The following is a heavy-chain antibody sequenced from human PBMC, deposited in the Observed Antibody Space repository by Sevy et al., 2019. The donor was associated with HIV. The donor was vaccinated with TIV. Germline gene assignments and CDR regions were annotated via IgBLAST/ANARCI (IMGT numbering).Heavy chain of an antibody. Sequence: GGSLRLSCAASGFTFSSYAMSWVRQAPGKGLEWVSAISGSGGSTYYADSVKGRFTISRDNSKNTLYLQMNSLRAEDTAVYYCARVGRQGLSPGAFDIWGQGTMVTVSS. CDR1: GFTFSSYA. D-gene: IGHD6-19*01. J-gene: IGHJ3*02. CDR3: ARVGRQGLSPGAFDI. CDR2: ISGSGGST. V-gene: IGHV3-23*01.